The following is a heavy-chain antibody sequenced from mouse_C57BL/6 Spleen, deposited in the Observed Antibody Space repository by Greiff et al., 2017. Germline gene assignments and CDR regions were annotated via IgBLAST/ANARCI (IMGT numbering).Heavy chain of an antibody. CDR1: GYSFTDYN. D-gene: IGHD1-1*01. V-gene: IGHV1-39*01. CDR2: INPNYGTT. Sequence: VQLKQSGPELVKPGASVKISCKASGYSFTDYNMNWVKQSNGKSLEWIGVINPNYGTTSYNQKFKGKATLTVDQSSSTAYMQLNSLTSEDSAVYYCARSDYGSSYVYFDVWGTGTTVTVSS. J-gene: IGHJ1*03. CDR3: ARSDYGSSYVYFDV.